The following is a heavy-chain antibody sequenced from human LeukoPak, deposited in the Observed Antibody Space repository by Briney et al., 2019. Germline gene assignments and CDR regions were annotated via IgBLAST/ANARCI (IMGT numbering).Heavy chain of an antibody. J-gene: IGHJ6*04. V-gene: IGHV1-69*06. CDR1: GGTFSSYA. CDR3: ARGVVVVAATPLGYYYGMDV. Sequence: ASVKVSCKASGGTFSSYAISWVRQAPGQGLEWMGGIILIFGTANYAQKFQGRVTITADKSTSTAYMELSSLRSEDTAVYDCARGVVVVAATPLGYYYGMDVWGKGTTVTVSS. D-gene: IGHD2-15*01. CDR2: IILIFGTA.